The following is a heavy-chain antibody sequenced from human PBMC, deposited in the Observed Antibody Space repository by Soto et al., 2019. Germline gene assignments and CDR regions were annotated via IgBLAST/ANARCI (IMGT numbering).Heavy chain of an antibody. V-gene: IGHV3-74*01. D-gene: IGHD6-13*01. J-gene: IGHJ6*02. CDR1: GFTFNSYW. Sequence: LILSCAASGFTFNSYWMHWVRQAPFKGLVWFSLINSDWSSTSYADSVKGRFTISRDNAKNTLYLQMNSLRAEDTAVYYCAGGFIAAAGTPYGMDVWGQGTTVTVSS. CDR3: AGGFIAAAGTPYGMDV. CDR2: INSDWSST.